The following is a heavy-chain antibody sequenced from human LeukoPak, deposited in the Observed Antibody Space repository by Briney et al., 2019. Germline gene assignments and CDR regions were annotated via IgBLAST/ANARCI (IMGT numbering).Heavy chain of an antibody. J-gene: IGHJ4*02. CDR1: GFTVSGNY. Sequence: PGGSLRLSCAASGFTVSGNYMSWVRQAPGKGLEWVSVIYSGGSTYYADSVKGRFTISRDNSKNTLYLQMNSLRAEDTAAYYCAKDNGWNHNYFDYWGQGTLVTVSS. CDR2: IYSGGST. CDR3: AKDNGWNHNYFDY. V-gene: IGHV3-66*01. D-gene: IGHD1-1*01.